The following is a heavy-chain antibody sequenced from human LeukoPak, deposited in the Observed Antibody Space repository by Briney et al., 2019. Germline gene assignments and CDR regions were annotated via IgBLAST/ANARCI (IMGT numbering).Heavy chain of an antibody. J-gene: IGHJ4*02. V-gene: IGHV3-23*01. D-gene: IGHD2-8*02. CDR3: TRRAGGNLYDLDN. CDR1: GFTFSSYV. CDR2: VSGGGFDA. Sequence: HPGGSLRLSCALSGFTFSSYVMSWVRQAPRKGLEWVSGVSGGGFDAYYTDSVKGRFTISRDNSKNMVYLQMNSLRAEDTAVYYCTRRAGGNLYDLDNWGQGTLVTVSS.